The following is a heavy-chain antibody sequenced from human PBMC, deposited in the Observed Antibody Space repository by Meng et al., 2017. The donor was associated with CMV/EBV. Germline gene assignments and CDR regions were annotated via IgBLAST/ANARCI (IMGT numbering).Heavy chain of an antibody. D-gene: IGHD6-6*01. Sequence: GGSLRLSCAASGFTVSSNYMSWVRQAPGKGLEWVSVIYSGGSTYYADSVKGRFTISRDNSKNTLYLQMNSLRAEDTAVYYCARDLGQLGPGDWFDPWGQGILVTVSS. J-gene: IGHJ5*02. CDR3: ARDLGQLGPGDWFDP. CDR1: GFTVSSNY. V-gene: IGHV3-53*01. CDR2: IYSGGST.